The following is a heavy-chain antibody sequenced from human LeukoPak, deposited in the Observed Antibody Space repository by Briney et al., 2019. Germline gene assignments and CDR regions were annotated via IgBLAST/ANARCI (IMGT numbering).Heavy chain of an antibody. Sequence: ASVKVSCKASGGTFSSYAISWVRQAPGQGLEWMGLINPTGGSTGYAQKFQGRVTMTRGMSTSTDYMELSSLRSEDTAIYYCARDNSVGDNAWWFDPWGQGTLVTVSS. V-gene: IGHV1-46*01. D-gene: IGHD1-26*01. J-gene: IGHJ5*02. CDR3: ARDNSVGDNAWWFDP. CDR1: GGTFSSYA. CDR2: INPTGGST.